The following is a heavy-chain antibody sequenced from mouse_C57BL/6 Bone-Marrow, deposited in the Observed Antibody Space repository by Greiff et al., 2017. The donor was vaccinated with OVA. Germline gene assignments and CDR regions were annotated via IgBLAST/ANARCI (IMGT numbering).Heavy chain of an antibody. CDR2: ISSGSSTI. D-gene: IGHD1-1*01. V-gene: IGHV5-17*01. CDR3: ARGILRSNWYVDV. CDR1: GFTFSDYG. J-gene: IGHJ1*03. Sequence: EVTLMASGGCLVKPGGSLKLSCAASGFTFSDYGMPWVRQAPETGLEWVAYISSGSSTIYYADTVKGRFTISRDNAKNTLFLQMTSLRSEDTAMYYCARGILRSNWYVDVWGTGTTVTVSS.